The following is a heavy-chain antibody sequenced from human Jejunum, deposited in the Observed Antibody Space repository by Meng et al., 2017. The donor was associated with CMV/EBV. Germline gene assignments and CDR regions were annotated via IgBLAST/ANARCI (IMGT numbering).Heavy chain of an antibody. J-gene: IGHJ4*02. CDR3: SFWRDHQFLKN. CDR1: GFMFGDYA. D-gene: IGHD3-3*01. V-gene: IGHV3-49*04. CDR2: IRRKAHGGAT. Sequence: SGFMFGDYAMSWDRRAPGRGLEWLSAIRRKAHGGATEDATSVETRMTISRDDFKSIGYLQINSRQAEETAMYYCSFWRDHQFLKNWGQGVPVTVSS.